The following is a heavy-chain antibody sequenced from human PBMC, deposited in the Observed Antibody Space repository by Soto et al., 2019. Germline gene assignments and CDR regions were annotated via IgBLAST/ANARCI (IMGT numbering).Heavy chain of an antibody. CDR2: IYYSGST. J-gene: IGHJ5*02. Sequence: SETLSLTCTVSGGSISSGDYYWSWIRQPPGKGLEWIGYIYYSGSTYYNPSLKSRVTISVDTSKNQFSLKLSSVTAADTAVYYCARDTYYYDSSGYYNWFDPWGQGTLVTVSS. V-gene: IGHV4-30-4*01. CDR1: GGSISSGDYY. CDR3: ARDTYYYDSSGYYNWFDP. D-gene: IGHD3-22*01.